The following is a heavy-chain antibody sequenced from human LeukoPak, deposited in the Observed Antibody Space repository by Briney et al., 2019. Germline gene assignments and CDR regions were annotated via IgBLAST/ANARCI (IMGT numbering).Heavy chain of an antibody. D-gene: IGHD1-26*01. CDR3: ARLPYSGRYAFDY. Sequence: SETLSLTCAVYGGSFSGYYWSWIRQPPGKGLEWIGEINHSGSTNYNPSLKSRVTISVDTSKNQLSLKLSSVTAADTAVYYCARLPYSGRYAFDYWGQGTLVTVSS. J-gene: IGHJ4*02. CDR1: GGSFSGYY. V-gene: IGHV4-34*01. CDR2: INHSGST.